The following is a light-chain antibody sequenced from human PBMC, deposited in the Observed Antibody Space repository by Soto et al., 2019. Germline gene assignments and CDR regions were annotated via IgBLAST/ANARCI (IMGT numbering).Light chain of an antibody. Sequence: DVVLTQSPPSLPVTLGQPASISCRSSQSLVYRDGNTHLNWFQQRPGQSPRRLIYMVSTRDSGVRDRFSGSGSGTDFTLKISGVEAEDVGVYYCMQGTHWPPTFGQGTKVEIK. J-gene: IGKJ1*01. CDR3: MQGTHWPPT. CDR1: QSLVYRDGNTH. CDR2: MVS. V-gene: IGKV2-30*01.